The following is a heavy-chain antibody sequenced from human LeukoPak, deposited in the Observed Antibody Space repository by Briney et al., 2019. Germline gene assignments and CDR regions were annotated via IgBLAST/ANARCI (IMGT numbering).Heavy chain of an antibody. CDR2: INPRNGGP. J-gene: IGHJ4*02. Sequence: ASVKVACKPSGYAFRGYYMLWLLQAPGPRLKWMGWINPRNGGPNYEQNFQGRVTMTRETSIRTAYMELSSLTCDDTAVYYCARGPTYYDSSGYRLEYWGQGTLVNSSS. D-gene: IGHD3-22*01. CDR3: ARGPTYYDSSGYRLEY. V-gene: IGHV1-2*02. CDR1: GYAFRGYY.